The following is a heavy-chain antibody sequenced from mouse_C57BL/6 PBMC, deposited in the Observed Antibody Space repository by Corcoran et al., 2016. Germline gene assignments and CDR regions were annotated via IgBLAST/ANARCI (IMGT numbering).Heavy chain of an antibody. CDR1: GYTFTDYN. J-gene: IGHJ2*01. V-gene: IGHV1-18*01. Sequence: EVQLQQYGHELVKPGASVKIPCKASGYTFTDYNMDWVKQSHGKSLEWIGDINPNNGGTIYNQKFKGKATLTVDKSSSTAYMELRSLTSEDTAVYYCASSPFDYWGQGTTLTVSS. CDR2: INPNNGGT. CDR3: ASSPFDY.